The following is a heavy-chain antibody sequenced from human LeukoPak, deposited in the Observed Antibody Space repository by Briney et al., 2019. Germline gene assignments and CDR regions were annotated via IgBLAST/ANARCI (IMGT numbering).Heavy chain of an antibody. D-gene: IGHD1-26*01. CDR3: ARGLGSYPYYFDY. V-gene: IGHV4-59*01. J-gene: IGHJ4*02. Sequence: SETLSLTCTVSGGSISSYYWSWLRLPPGKGPERIGSISYSGSTNYNPSLKSRVTISIDTSKNHFSLKVTSVTAADTAVYYCARGLGSYPYYFDYWGQGTLVTVSS. CDR1: GGSISSYY. CDR2: ISYSGST.